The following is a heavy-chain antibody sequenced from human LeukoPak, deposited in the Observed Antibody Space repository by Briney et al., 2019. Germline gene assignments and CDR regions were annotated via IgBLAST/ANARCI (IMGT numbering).Heavy chain of an antibody. Sequence: SETLSLTCTVSGGSISSSSYYWGWIRQPPGKGLEWIGSIYYSGSTYYNPSLKSRVTISVDTSKNQFSLKLSSVTAADTAVYYCARHVTRSVIGAAAGTGTGTFDYWGQGTLVTVSS. CDR1: GGSISSSSYY. CDR3: ARHVTRSVIGAAAGTGTGTFDY. V-gene: IGHV4-39*01. J-gene: IGHJ4*02. D-gene: IGHD6-13*01. CDR2: IYYSGST.